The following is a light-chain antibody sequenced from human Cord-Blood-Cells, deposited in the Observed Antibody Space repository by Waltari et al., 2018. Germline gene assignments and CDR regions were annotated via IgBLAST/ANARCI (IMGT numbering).Light chain of an antibody. CDR1: QSVLYSSNNKNY. Sequence: DIVMTQSPDSLDVPSDERATIHCKFSQSVLYSSNNKNYLAWYQQKPGQPPKLLIYWASTREPGVPDRFRGSGSGTDFTLTISGLQAEDVAVDYCQQYYSTPRTFGQGTKVEIK. CDR3: QQYYSTPRT. J-gene: IGKJ1*01. CDR2: WAS. V-gene: IGKV4-1*01.